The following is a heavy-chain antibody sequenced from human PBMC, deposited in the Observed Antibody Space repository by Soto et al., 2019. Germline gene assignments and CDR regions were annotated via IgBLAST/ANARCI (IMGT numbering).Heavy chain of an antibody. CDR1: NASISSFY. V-gene: IGHV4-59*01. D-gene: IGHD3-16*01. Sequence: HVRLQESGPGLVKPSETLSLTRTVSNASISSFYWSWIRQPPGKRLEWIGYMAPRGSSKYNPSLAGRVTTSVDRSNNQHSLKLTSVPAADTAVYYCSRDGNFGDDIHEYYGMDVWGRGTTVTVSS. CDR3: SRDGNFGDDIHEYYGMDV. J-gene: IGHJ6*02. CDR2: MAPRGSS.